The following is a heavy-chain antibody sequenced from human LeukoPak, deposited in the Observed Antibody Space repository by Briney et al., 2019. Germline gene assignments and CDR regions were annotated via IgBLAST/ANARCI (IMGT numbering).Heavy chain of an antibody. V-gene: IGHV3-30*02. D-gene: IGHD2-2*01. J-gene: IGHJ4*02. CDR3: ANRYCRDTTCQETYFDY. Sequence: GGSLRLSCAASGFTFSSYGMHWVRQAPGKGLEWVAFIRYDGSNKYHADSVKGRFTISRDNSKNTLYLQMNNLRPEDTAVYYCANRYCRDTTCQETYFDYWGQGTLVTVSS. CDR2: IRYDGSNK. CDR1: GFTFSSYG.